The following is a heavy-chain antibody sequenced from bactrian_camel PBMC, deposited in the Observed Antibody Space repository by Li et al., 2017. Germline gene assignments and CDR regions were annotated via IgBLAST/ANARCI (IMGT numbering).Heavy chain of an antibody. V-gene: IGHV3S53*01. CDR1: GPSDYIDSSYC. CDR2: VTVDGTT. D-gene: IGHD1*01. J-gene: IGHJ6*01. CDR3: AADGGRWENFGY. Sequence: HVQLVESGGDSVQTGGSLRLSCAPSGPSDYIDSSYCLGWIRQVPGKEREGVASVTVDGTTTYADSVQGRFTISQDNSQNTVYLQMNSLKPEDAAMYYCAADGGRWENFGYWGQGTQVTVS.